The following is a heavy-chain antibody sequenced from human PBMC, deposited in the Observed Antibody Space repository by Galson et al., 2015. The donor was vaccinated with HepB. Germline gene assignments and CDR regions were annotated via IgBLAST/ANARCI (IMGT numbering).Heavy chain of an antibody. V-gene: IGHV3-30-3*01. CDR1: GFTFSSYA. D-gene: IGHD3-22*01. Sequence: SLRLSCAASGFTFSSYAMHWVRQAPGKGLEWVAVISYDGSNKYYADSVKGRFTISRDNSKNTLYLQMNSLRAEDTAVYYCAKDRSESFRAVITSQDYWGQGTLVTVSS. CDR2: ISYDGSNK. J-gene: IGHJ4*02. CDR3: AKDRSESFRAVITSQDY.